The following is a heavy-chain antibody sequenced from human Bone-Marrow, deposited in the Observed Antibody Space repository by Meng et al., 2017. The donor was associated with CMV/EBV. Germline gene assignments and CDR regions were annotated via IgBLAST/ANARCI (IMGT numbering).Heavy chain of an antibody. CDR2: ISSSSSYI. J-gene: IGHJ4*02. CDR3: ARGPYCSSTSCYTPYFDY. Sequence: GESLKISCAASGFTFSSYSMNWVRQAPGKGLEWVSSISSSSSYIYYADSVKGRFTISRDNAKNSLYLQMNSLRAEDTAVYYCARGPYCSSTSCYTPYFDYWGQGTRVTGYS. V-gene: IGHV3-21*01. D-gene: IGHD2-2*02. CDR1: GFTFSSYS.